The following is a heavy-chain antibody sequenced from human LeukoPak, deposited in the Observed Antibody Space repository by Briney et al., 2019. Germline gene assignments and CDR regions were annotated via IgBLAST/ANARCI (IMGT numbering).Heavy chain of an antibody. Sequence: PSETLSLTCAVYGGSFSGYYWSWIRQPPGNGLEWIGEINHSGSTNYNPSLKSRVTISVDTSKNQFSLKLSSVTAADTAVYYCARGYSGYDRFFDYWGQGTLVTVSS. CDR2: INHSGST. V-gene: IGHV4-34*01. CDR1: GGSFSGYY. D-gene: IGHD5-12*01. J-gene: IGHJ4*02. CDR3: ARGYSGYDRFFDY.